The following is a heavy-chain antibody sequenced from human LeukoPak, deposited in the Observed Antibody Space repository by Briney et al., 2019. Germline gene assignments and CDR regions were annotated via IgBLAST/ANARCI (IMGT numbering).Heavy chain of an antibody. V-gene: IGHV4-59*01. D-gene: IGHD5-24*01. Sequence: NPSETLSLTCTVSGGSISSYYWSWIRQPPGKGLEWIGYIYYSGSTNYNPPLKSRVTISVDTSKNQFSLKLSSVTAADTAVYYCAREDGYNRHLDYWGQGTLVTVSS. CDR3: AREDGYNRHLDY. CDR2: IYYSGST. CDR1: GGSISSYY. J-gene: IGHJ4*02.